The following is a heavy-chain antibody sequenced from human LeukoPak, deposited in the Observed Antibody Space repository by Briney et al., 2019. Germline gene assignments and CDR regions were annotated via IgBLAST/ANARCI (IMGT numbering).Heavy chain of an antibody. J-gene: IGHJ4*01. D-gene: IGHD4-17*01. CDR2: ISTTGGNT. Sequence: GGSLRLSCTASGFIFSNYEMNWVRQAPGKGLEWVSYISTTGGNTYYADSVKGRFTISRDNAKNSLYLQMNSLRAEDTAVYYCARGGDYGDFFLGYWGHGTLVTVSS. CDR3: ARGGDYGDFFLGY. V-gene: IGHV3-48*03. CDR1: GFIFSNYE.